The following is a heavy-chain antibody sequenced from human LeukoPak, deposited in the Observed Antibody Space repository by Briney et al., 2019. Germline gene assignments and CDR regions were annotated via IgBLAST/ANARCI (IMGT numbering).Heavy chain of an antibody. CDR1: GYTFTNYA. J-gene: IGHJ4*02. CDR2: ITAGNGNT. D-gene: IGHD3-10*01. Sequence: ASVKVSCKTSGYTFTNYALHWVRQAPGQRPEWMGWITAGNGNTKYSQNSQGRVTITRDTSASTAYMELSSLRSEDTAVYYCASLLGVRGVIRYYFDYWGQGTLVTVSS. CDR3: ASLLGVRGVIRYYFDY. V-gene: IGHV1-3*01.